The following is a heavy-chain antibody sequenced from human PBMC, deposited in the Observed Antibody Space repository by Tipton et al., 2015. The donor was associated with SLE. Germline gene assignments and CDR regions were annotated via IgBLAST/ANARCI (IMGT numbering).Heavy chain of an antibody. CDR2: MNPNTGNT. CDR3: ARGNWGSTWFDP. J-gene: IGHJ5*02. Sequence: QLVQSGPEVKKPGASVKVSCKASGYTFTTYDINWVRQATGQGLEWMGWMNPNTGNTAYAQQFQGRVTFTSNASISTAYMELSSLRSEDTAVYYCARGNWGSTWFDPWGQGTLVTVSS. CDR1: GYTFTTYD. D-gene: IGHD7-27*01. V-gene: IGHV1-8*03.